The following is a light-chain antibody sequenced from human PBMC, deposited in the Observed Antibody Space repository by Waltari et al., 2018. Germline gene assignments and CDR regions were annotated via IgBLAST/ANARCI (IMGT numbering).Light chain of an antibody. CDR3: QQYNNWPPA. CDR2: GAS. V-gene: IGKV3-15*01. Sequence: EIVMTQSPATLSVSPGERATLPCRASQRVSSNLTWYQQKPGQVPRLLSYGASTRATGIPARFSGSGSGTEFTLTISSLQSEDFAVYYCQQYNNWPPAFGQGTKVEIK. CDR1: QRVSSN. J-gene: IGKJ1*01.